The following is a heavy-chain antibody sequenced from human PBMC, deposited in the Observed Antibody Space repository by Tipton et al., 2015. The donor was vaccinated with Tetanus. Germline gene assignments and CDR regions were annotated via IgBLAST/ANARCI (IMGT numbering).Heavy chain of an antibody. J-gene: IGHJ4*02. V-gene: IGHV4-39*01. Sequence: LRLSCTVSDESISSSSYYWGWIRHHPGRGLEWIASISNSGTSYNNPSFRSRVTISVDTSKNQFSLNLTSVTAADTAVYFCARQEPPRRFFYDSSGSSDWGQGILVTVSS. CDR2: ISNSGTS. CDR3: ARQEPPRRFFYDSSGSSD. D-gene: IGHD3-22*01. CDR1: DESISSSSYY.